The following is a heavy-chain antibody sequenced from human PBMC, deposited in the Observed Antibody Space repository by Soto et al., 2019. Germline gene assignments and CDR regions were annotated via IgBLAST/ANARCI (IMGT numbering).Heavy chain of an antibody. D-gene: IGHD6-13*01. CDR3: ARSVGGIAAAGTDWWFDP. J-gene: IGHJ5*02. V-gene: IGHV6-1*01. CDR1: WDSVSRNSAA. Sequence: PSQTLSLTCAISWDSVSRNSAAWNWIRQSPSRGLEWLGRTYYRSKWYNDYAVSVKSRITINPDTSKNQFSLQLNSVTPEDTAVYYCARSVGGIAAAGTDWWFDPWGQGTLVTV. CDR2: TYYRSKWYN.